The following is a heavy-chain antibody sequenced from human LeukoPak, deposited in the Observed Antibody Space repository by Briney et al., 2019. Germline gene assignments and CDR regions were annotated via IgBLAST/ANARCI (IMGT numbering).Heavy chain of an antibody. J-gene: IGHJ4*02. V-gene: IGHV3-53*01. CDR3: ARESGTGAAASFDY. D-gene: IGHD6-13*01. CDR2: IYSGGST. Sequence: GGSLRLSCAASGFTVSSNYMSWVRQAPGKGLEWGSVIYSGGSTYYADSVKGRFTISRDNSKNTLYLQMNSLRAEDTAVYYCARESGTGAAASFDYWGQGTLVTVSS. CDR1: GFTVSSNY.